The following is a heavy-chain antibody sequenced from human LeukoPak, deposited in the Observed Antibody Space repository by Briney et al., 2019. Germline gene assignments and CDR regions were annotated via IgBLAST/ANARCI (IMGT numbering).Heavy chain of an antibody. Sequence: GASVKVSCKASGHTFTGYYMHWVRQAPGQGLEWMGWINPNSGGTNYAQKFQGRVTMTRDTSISTAYMELSRLRSDDTAVYYCARDYCSGGSCYCDYWGQGTLVTVSS. J-gene: IGHJ4*02. CDR2: INPNSGGT. V-gene: IGHV1-2*02. CDR1: GHTFTGYY. CDR3: ARDYCSGGSCYCDY. D-gene: IGHD2-15*01.